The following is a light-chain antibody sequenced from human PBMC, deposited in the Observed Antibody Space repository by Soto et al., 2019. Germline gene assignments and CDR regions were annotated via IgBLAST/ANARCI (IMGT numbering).Light chain of an antibody. CDR2: TDN. Sequence: QSVLTQPPSASGTPGQSVTISCSGSNSNIGFYTVNWYQQFPGTAHKLLIYTDNQRPSGVPDRFSGSKSGTSASLAISGLQSEDEADYFCAAWDDSLNGPVFGGGTKLTVL. CDR3: AAWDDSLNGPV. J-gene: IGLJ3*02. CDR1: NSNIGFYT. V-gene: IGLV1-44*01.